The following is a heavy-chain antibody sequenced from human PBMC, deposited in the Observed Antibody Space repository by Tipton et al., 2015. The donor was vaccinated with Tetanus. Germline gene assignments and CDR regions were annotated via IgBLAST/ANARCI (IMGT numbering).Heavy chain of an antibody. Sequence: TLSLTCSVSGDSIRSEDYYWGWIRQSPGKGLEWLGYIYYSGSTYNNPSLKSRVSISLDASKNQFSLSLKSVTAADSATYYCARLTCSSPSCYSSYYYYVDVWGTGTAVAVSS. J-gene: IGHJ6*03. CDR1: GDSIRSEDYY. D-gene: IGHD2-2*01. V-gene: IGHV4-30-4*01. CDR3: ARLTCSSPSCYSSYYYYVDV. CDR2: IYYSGST.